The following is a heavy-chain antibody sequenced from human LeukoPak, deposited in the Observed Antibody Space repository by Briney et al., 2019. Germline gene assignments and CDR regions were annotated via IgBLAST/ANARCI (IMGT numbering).Heavy chain of an antibody. CDR3: ARDPSSSGWYRTLDY. D-gene: IGHD6-19*01. V-gene: IGHV3-23*01. J-gene: IGHJ4*02. Sequence: GGSLRLSCAVSELPAMTWVRGGPGKGLEWVSAISRSGGSTYYADSVKGRFTISRDNDKNSLYLQMNSLRAEDTAVYYCARDPSSSGWYRTLDYWGQGTLVTVSS. CDR2: ISRSGGST. CDR1: ELPA.